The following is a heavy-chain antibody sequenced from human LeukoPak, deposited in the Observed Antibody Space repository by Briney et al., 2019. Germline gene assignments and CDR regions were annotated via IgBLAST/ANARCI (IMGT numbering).Heavy chain of an antibody. Sequence: GGSLRLSCAASGFSFRTYAMHWVRQAPGKGLEWVAVISYDGSNQYYADSVKGRFTISRDNAKNTLYLQMNSLRAEDTAMYYCARDYGRSRDYGMDVWGQGTTVTVSS. J-gene: IGHJ6*02. V-gene: IGHV3-30*04. D-gene: IGHD3-10*01. CDR1: GFSFRTYA. CDR2: ISYDGSNQ. CDR3: ARDYGRSRDYGMDV.